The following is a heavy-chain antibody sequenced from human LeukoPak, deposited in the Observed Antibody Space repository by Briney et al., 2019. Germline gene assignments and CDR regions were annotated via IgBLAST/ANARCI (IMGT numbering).Heavy chain of an antibody. CDR3: AKGESGSSSNY. D-gene: IGHD1-26*01. Sequence: GGSLRLSCAASGFTFSSYGTHWVRQAPGKGLEWVAVISYDGSNKYYADSVKGRFTISRDNSKNTLYLQMNSLRAEDTAVYYCAKGESGSSSNYWGQGTLVTVSS. CDR1: GFTFSSYG. J-gene: IGHJ4*02. V-gene: IGHV3-30*18. CDR2: ISYDGSNK.